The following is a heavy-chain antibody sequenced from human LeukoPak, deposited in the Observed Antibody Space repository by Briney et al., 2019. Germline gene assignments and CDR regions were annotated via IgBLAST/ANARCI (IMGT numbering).Heavy chain of an antibody. CDR1: GGSISSSY. Sequence: PSETLSLTCSVSGGSISSSYWSWIRQPPGKGLEWIGYIYHSGDTNSSPSLKSRVTMSVDTSNNYFSLKLRSVTAADTAVYYCARYFGSGSYQWYFDLWGRGTLVTVSS. V-gene: IGHV4-59*01. CDR2: IYHSGDT. CDR3: ARYFGSGSYQWYFDL. J-gene: IGHJ2*01. D-gene: IGHD3-10*01.